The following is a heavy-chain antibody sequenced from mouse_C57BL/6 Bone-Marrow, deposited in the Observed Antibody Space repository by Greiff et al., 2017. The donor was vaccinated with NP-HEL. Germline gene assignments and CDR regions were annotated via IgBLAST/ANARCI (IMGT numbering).Heavy chain of an antibody. J-gene: IGHJ3*01. CDR3: ATRSFAD. V-gene: IGHV1-64*01. Sequence: QVQLQQPGAELVKPGASVKLSCKASGYTFTSYGMHWVQQRPGQGLEWIGMIHPNSGSPNSNEKVKSKATLSVDKSSSTAYMQLSSLTSEDSAVYYGATRSFADWGQGTLVTVSA. CDR2: IHPNSGSP. CDR1: GYTFTSYG.